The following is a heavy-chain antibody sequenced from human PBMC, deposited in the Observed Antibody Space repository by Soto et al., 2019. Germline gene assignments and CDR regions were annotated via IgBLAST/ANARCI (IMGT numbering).Heavy chain of an antibody. D-gene: IGHD6-19*01. V-gene: IGHV2-5*02. CDR2: IYWDDDK. Sequence: QITLKESGPTLVKPTQTLTLTCTFSGFSLSTSGVGVGWIRQPPGKALEWLALIYWDDDKRYSPSLKSRLTITKDTSKNQVVLRMTNMDPVDTATYYCAHSEWYSSGWYGTFVGYFDYWGQGTLVTVSS. CDR3: AHSEWYSSGWYGTFVGYFDY. CDR1: GFSLSTSGVG. J-gene: IGHJ4*02.